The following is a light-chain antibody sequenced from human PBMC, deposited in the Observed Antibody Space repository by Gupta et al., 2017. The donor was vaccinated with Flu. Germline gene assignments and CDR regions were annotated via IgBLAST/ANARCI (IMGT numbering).Light chain of an antibody. CDR1: NIGSNT. CDR3: QVWDSASEHQI. Sequence: GKAARVTCGGDNIGSNTVHWYQQKPGRAPVVVVYDDTARPSGIPERLSGSNSGNTATLIINRVEAGDEADYYCQVWDSASEHQIFGGGTRLTVL. V-gene: IGLV3-21*03. CDR2: DDT. J-gene: IGLJ2*01.